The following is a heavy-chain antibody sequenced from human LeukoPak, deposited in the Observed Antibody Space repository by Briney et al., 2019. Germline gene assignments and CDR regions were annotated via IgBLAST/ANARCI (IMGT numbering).Heavy chain of an antibody. CDR3: ARSLSGLYSSSWYYFDY. Sequence: GGSLRLSCAASGFTVSSNYMSWVRQAPGKGLEWVLVLYSGGRTYYADSVKGRFTISRDNSKNTLYLQMNSLRAEDTAVYYCARSLSGLYSSSWYYFDYWGQGTLVTVSS. J-gene: IGHJ4*02. CDR1: GFTVSSNY. D-gene: IGHD6-13*01. V-gene: IGHV3-53*01. CDR2: LYSGGRT.